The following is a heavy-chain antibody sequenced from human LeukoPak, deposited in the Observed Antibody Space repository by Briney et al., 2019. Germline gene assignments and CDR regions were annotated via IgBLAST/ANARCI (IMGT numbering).Heavy chain of an antibody. Sequence: GGSLRLSCAASGFTFSDYYMSWIRQAPGKELEWVSYISSSGSTIYYADSVKGRFTISRDNAKNTLYLQMNSLRAEDTAVYYCAKDSGVTDAFDIWGQGTMVTVSS. D-gene: IGHD3-10*01. CDR1: GFTFSDYY. CDR2: ISSSGSTI. V-gene: IGHV3-11*01. J-gene: IGHJ3*02. CDR3: AKDSGVTDAFDI.